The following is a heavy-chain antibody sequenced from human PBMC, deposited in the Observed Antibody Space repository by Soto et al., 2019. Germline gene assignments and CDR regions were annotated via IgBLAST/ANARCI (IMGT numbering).Heavy chain of an antibody. Sequence: QVQLQESGPGLVKPSETLSLTCTVSGGSVSSGNSYWSWIRQSPVKGLEWTWYIFSSGSTNYNPPLKSRASTSVDTSKNQFSLTLTSGTDAATAFYYGARDVTTSGRHPPESTWGQGTLVTVS. CDR1: GGSVSSGNSY. V-gene: IGHV4-61*01. D-gene: IGHD6-19*01. CDR3: ARDVTTSGRHPPEST. J-gene: IGHJ5*02. CDR2: IFSSGST.